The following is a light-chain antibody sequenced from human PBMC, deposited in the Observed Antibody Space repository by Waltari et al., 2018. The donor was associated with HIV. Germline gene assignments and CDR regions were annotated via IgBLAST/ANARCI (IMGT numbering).Light chain of an antibody. V-gene: IGLV2-14*03. CDR1: SSDVGGYNY. CDR2: DVS. Sequence: QSALTQPASVSGSPGQSITISCTGTSSDVGGYNYVSWSQQHPGKAPKLMIYDVSKRPSGVSNRFSGSKSGNTASLTISGLQAEDEADYYCSSYTSSSTLEVVFGGGTKLTVL. J-gene: IGLJ2*01. CDR3: SSYTSSSTLEVV.